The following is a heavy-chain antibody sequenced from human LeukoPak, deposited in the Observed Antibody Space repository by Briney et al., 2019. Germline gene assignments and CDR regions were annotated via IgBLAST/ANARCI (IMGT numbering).Heavy chain of an antibody. V-gene: IGHV1-2*02. CDR3: ALIAAAGIGHFDY. D-gene: IGHD6-13*01. Sequence: ASVKVSCKASGYTFTGYYMHWVRQAPGQGLEWMGWINPNSGGTNYAQKFQGRVTMTRDTSISTAYMELSRLRSDDTAVYYCALIAAAGIGHFDYWGQGTLVTVSS. CDR1: GYTFTGYY. J-gene: IGHJ4*02. CDR2: INPNSGGT.